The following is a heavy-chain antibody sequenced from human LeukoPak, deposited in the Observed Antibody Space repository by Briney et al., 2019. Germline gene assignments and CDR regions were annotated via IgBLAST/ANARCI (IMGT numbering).Heavy chain of an antibody. V-gene: IGHV3-30*04. CDR1: EFIFTTSL. CDR3: AKDWGYYDTSGYHFDY. J-gene: IGHJ4*02. Sequence: GGSLRLSCAGPEFIFTTSLIHWVRQAPGKGLEWVTLIANDGREIYYSDSVKGRFTISRDNSKNTLYLQMNSLRAEDTAVYYCAKDWGYYDTSGYHFDYWGQGTLVTVSS. CDR2: IANDGREI. D-gene: IGHD3-22*01.